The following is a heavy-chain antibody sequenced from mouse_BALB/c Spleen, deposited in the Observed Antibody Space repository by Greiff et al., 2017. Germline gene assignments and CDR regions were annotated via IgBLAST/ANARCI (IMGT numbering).Heavy chain of an antibody. CDR3: ASSYGNGYFDV. Sequence: DVKLVESGGGLVQPGGSRKLYCAASGFTFSSFGMHWVRQAPEKGLEWVAYISSGSSTIYYADTVKGRFTISRDNPKNTLFLQMTSLRSEDTAMYYCASSYGNGYFDVWGAGTTVTVSS. J-gene: IGHJ1*01. CDR1: GFTFSSFG. CDR2: ISSGSSTI. D-gene: IGHD2-1*01. V-gene: IGHV5-17*02.